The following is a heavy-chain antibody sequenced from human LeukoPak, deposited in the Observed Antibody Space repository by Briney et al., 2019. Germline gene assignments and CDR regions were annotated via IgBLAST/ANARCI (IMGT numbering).Heavy chain of an antibody. D-gene: IGHD4-23*01. CDR2: INPSGGST. Sequence: ASVKVSCKASGYTFTSYYMHWVRQAPGQGLEWMGIINPSGGSTSYAQKFQGRVTMTRDTSTSTVCMELSSLRSEDTAVYYCAREGTVYGGNSKGSFDYWGQGTLVTVSS. CDR3: AREGTVYGGNSKGSFDY. J-gene: IGHJ4*02. CDR1: GYTFTSYY. V-gene: IGHV1-46*01.